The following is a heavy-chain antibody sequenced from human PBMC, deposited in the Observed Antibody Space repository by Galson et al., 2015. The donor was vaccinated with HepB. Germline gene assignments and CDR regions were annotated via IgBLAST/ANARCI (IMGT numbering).Heavy chain of an antibody. CDR2: IRSKANNYAT. Sequence: SLRLSCAASGFTFSGSAIHWVRQASGKGPEWVGRIRSKANNYATSYAPSLEGRFTISRDDSKNMAYLHMRSLKSEDTAVYYCARLGDFSGYSSRWGQGTLVTVSS. V-gene: IGHV3-73*01. CDR1: GFTFSGSA. J-gene: IGHJ4*01. D-gene: IGHD6-13*01. CDR3: ARLGDFSGYSSR.